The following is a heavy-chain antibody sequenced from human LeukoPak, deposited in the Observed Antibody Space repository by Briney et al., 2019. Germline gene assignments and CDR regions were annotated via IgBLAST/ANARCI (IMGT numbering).Heavy chain of an antibody. CDR3: AKDHPGGDGPHGY. CDR1: GFTFSSYA. D-gene: IGHD2-21*02. CDR2: ISYDGSNK. V-gene: IGHV3-30*04. Sequence: RRSLRLSCAASGFTFSSYAMHWVRQAPGKGLEWVAVISYDGSNKYYADSGKGRFTISRDNTKNTLYLQMNSLRAEDTAVYYCAKDHPGGDGPHGYWGQGTLVTVSS. J-gene: IGHJ4*02.